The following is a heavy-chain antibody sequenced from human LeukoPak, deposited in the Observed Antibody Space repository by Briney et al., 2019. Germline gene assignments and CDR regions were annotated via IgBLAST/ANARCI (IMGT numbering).Heavy chain of an antibody. CDR3: TRDPILGGPDYFDY. V-gene: IGHV3-30*04. CDR1: GFTFSNYV. D-gene: IGHD1-26*01. J-gene: IGHJ4*02. CDR2: TSPDENLK. Sequence: GGSLTLSCAVSGFTFSNYVTYWVRQAPGKGLEWVAVTSPDENLKFYADSVKGRFTISRDNSKNTLYLQMNSLRAEDTAVYYRTRDPILGGPDYFDYWGQGTLVTVSS.